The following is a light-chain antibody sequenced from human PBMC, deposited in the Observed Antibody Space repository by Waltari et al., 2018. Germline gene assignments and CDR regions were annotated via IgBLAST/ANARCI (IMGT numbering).Light chain of an antibody. Sequence: QSVLTQPPSVSGTPGQRVTISCSGSSANIGSNPVTWYHQLPGTAPKVLIYSNNQQPSGVPDRFAGSKSGTSASLAISGLQSEDEADYYCAAWDDSLTSFVFGSGTTVTVL. J-gene: IGLJ1*01. CDR3: AAWDDSLTSFV. V-gene: IGLV1-44*01. CDR1: SANIGSNP. CDR2: SNN.